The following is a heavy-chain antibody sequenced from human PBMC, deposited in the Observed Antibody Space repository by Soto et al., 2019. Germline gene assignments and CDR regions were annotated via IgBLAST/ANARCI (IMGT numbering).Heavy chain of an antibody. CDR3: AKSPNFYCSSPNCYKYYFDH. Sequence: XGSLQLSCAASGFTFNTYGMHWVRQAPGKGLEWVAVISYDGSEKYYVDSVKGRFTISKDNSKNTLYLQMNSLRPEDTAVYYCAKSPNFYCSSPNCYKYYFDHWGQGTRVTVSS. CDR2: ISYDGSEK. CDR1: GFTFNTYG. J-gene: IGHJ4*02. V-gene: IGHV3-30*18. D-gene: IGHD2-2*02.